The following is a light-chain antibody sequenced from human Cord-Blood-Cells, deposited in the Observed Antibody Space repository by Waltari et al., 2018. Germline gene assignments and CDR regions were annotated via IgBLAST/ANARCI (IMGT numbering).Light chain of an antibody. CDR2: GAS. CDR1: QSVSSSY. Sequence: EIVLTQSPGTLSLSPGERATLSGRASQSVSSSYLAWYQQNPGQAPRLLIYGASSRANGIPDRFSGSGSGTDFTLTISRLEPEEFAVYYCQQYGSSPTFGQGTKVEIK. V-gene: IGKV3-20*01. CDR3: QQYGSSPT. J-gene: IGKJ1*01.